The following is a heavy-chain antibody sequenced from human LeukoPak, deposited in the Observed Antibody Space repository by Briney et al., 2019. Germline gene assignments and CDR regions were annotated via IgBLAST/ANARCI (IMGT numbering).Heavy chain of an antibody. Sequence: GASAKVSCKASGYTFTSYGISWVRQAPGQRLEGMGWISAYNGNTNYAQKLHGRVTMTTDTSTSTDYMELRRLRSDDTAVYYCAREAGNYQLALTYYFDYWGQGTLVTVSS. CDR2: ISAYNGNT. J-gene: IGHJ4*02. CDR1: GYTFTSYG. D-gene: IGHD2-2*01. V-gene: IGHV1-18*01. CDR3: AREAGNYQLALTYYFDY.